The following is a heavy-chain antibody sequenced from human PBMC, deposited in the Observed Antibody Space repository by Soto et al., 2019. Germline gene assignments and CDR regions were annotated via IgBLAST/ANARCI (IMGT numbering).Heavy chain of an antibody. D-gene: IGHD2-15*01. CDR1: GDTFSSYT. Sequence: QVQLVQSGAEVKKPGSSVKVSCKASGDTFSSYTISWVRQAPGQGLEWMGRIIPILGIANYAQKFQGRVTITADKSTSTDYMELSSLRSEDTAVYYCARSPCSGGSCYSGYYYGMDGWGQGTTVTVSS. V-gene: IGHV1-69*02. CDR2: IIPILGIA. CDR3: ARSPCSGGSCYSGYYYGMDG. J-gene: IGHJ6*02.